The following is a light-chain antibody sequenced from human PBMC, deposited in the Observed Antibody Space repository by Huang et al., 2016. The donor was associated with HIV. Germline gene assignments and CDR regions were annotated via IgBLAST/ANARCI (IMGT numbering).Light chain of an antibody. CDR1: QCVLSRPTNKSY. J-gene: IGKJ2*01. Sequence: DIVMTQSPDSLAVSLGERATINCKSSQCVLSRPTNKSYFAWYQQRPGQSPTLLIYWASTRRSGVPDRFSASGSGTHFTLTISSLQAEDVAFYYCQQYYISPPTFGQGTKLEI. CDR2: WAS. CDR3: QQYYISPPT. V-gene: IGKV4-1*01.